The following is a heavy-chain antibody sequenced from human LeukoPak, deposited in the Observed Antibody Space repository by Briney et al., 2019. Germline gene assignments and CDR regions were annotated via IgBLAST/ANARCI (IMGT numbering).Heavy chain of an antibody. D-gene: IGHD5-18*01. V-gene: IGHV3-11*04. CDR1: GFTFSDYY. Sequence: NPGGSLRLSCAASGFTFSDYYMSWIRQAPGKGLEWVSYISSSGSTIYYADSVKGRFTISRDNAKNSLYLQMNSLRAEDTAVYYCASLDTAMVGVDYWGQGTLVTVSS. J-gene: IGHJ4*02. CDR3: ASLDTAMVGVDY. CDR2: ISSSGSTI.